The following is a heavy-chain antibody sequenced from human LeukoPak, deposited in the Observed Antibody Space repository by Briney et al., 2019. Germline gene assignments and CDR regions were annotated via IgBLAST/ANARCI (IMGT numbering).Heavy chain of an antibody. J-gene: IGHJ4*02. CDR2: ISYDGSNS. CDR3: AKDWGQRGVGASLGH. Sequence: GGSLRLSCAASGFTFSGHAMVWVRQRPGKGLEWVSFISYDGSNSVHADSVMGRFTISRDNSKNTVDLQINSPRHEDTAVYYCAKDWGQRGVGASLGHWGQGTLVIVSS. CDR1: GFTFSGHA. V-gene: IGHV3-30*18. D-gene: IGHD1-26*01.